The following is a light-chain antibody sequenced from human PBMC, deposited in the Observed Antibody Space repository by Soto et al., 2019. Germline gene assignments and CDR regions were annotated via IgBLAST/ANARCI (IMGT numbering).Light chain of an antibody. CDR1: QSISSR. V-gene: IGKV1-5*01. Sequence: IPITQSPSTVSASVGDRVTIPCRASQSISSRLAWYQQKPGKAPKFLVYDASNLESGVPSRFSGSGSGTEFTLTISSLQPDDFATYYCQQYNSYSVTFGQGTKVDIK. CDR2: DAS. J-gene: IGKJ1*01. CDR3: QQYNSYSVT.